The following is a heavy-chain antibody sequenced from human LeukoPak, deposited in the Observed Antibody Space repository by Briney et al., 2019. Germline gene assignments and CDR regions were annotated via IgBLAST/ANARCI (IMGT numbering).Heavy chain of an antibody. Sequence: GGSLRLSCVASGFTFSSYSMIWVRQAPGKGLQWVAYMKKDGSEKKYVESVKGRFTISRDNAKNSLYLQMNSLRAEDTAVYYCGRHRSGSGTYFIDYWGQGTLVSVSS. D-gene: IGHD3-10*01. V-gene: IGHV3-7*01. CDR2: MKKDGSEK. CDR1: GFTFSSYS. J-gene: IGHJ4*02. CDR3: GRHRSGSGTYFIDY.